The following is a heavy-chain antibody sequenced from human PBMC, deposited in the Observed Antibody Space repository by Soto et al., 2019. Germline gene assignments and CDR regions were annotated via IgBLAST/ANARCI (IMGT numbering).Heavy chain of an antibody. D-gene: IGHD6-13*01. CDR2: IIPILGIA. Sequence: QVQLVQSGAEVKKPGSSVKVSCKASGGTFSSYTISWVRQAPGQGLEWMGRIIPILGIANYAQKFQGRVTITANKSTSTAYMELSSVRSEDTAVYYCATAKAYSSSWYYFDYWGQGTLVTVSS. V-gene: IGHV1-69*02. CDR1: GGTFSSYT. J-gene: IGHJ4*02. CDR3: ATAKAYSSSWYYFDY.